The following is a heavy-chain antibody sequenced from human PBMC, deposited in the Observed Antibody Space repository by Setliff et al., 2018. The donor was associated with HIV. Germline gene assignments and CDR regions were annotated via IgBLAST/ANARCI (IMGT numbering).Heavy chain of an antibody. J-gene: IGHJ4*02. CDR2: INHSGST. V-gene: IGHV4-34*01. Sequence: FSTYWMSWVRQAPGKGLEWIGEINHSGSTNYNPSLKSRVTISVDTSKNQFSLKLSSVTAADTAVYYCARGGYYGSGSYGYWGQGTLVTVSS. CDR3: ARGGYYGSGSYGY. D-gene: IGHD3-10*01. CDR1: FSTYW.